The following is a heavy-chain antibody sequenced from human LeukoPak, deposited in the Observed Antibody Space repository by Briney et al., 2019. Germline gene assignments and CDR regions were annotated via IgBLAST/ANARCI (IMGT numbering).Heavy chain of an antibody. D-gene: IGHD6-19*01. CDR3: AKVRPTRFVESSGWLELGY. CDR1: GFTFDDYA. Sequence: RAGGSLRLSCAASGFTFDDYAMHWVRQAPGKGLEGGSLISGDGSRTYYADSVKGRFTISRDNSKNSLYLQMNSLRTEDTAFYYCAKVRPTRFVESSGWLELGYWGQGTLVTVSS. V-gene: IGHV3-43*02. J-gene: IGHJ4*02. CDR2: ISGDGSRT.